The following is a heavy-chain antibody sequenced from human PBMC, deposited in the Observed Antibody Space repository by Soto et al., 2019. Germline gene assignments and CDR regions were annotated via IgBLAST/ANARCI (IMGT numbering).Heavy chain of an antibody. Sequence: GGSLRLSCAASGFTFSSYSMNWVRQAPGKGLEWVSSISSSSSYIYYADSVKGRFTISRDNAKNSLYLQMNSLRAEATAVYYCSRYFDWYALDYWGQGTLVTVSS. V-gene: IGHV3-21*01. CDR1: GFTFSSYS. D-gene: IGHD3-9*01. CDR2: ISSSSSYI. CDR3: SRYFDWYALDY. J-gene: IGHJ4*02.